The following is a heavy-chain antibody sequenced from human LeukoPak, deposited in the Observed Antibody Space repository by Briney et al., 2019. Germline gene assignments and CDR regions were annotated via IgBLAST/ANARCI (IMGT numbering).Heavy chain of an antibody. D-gene: IGHD3-22*01. CDR3: ARDLGYYDSSGDDY. Sequence: ASVKVSCKASGYTFTGYDMHWVRQAPGQGLEWMGWINPNSGGTNYAQKFQGRVTMTRDTSISTAYMELSRLRSDDTAVYYCARDLGYYDSSGDDYWGQGTLVTVSS. J-gene: IGHJ4*02. CDR1: GYTFTGYD. CDR2: INPNSGGT. V-gene: IGHV1-2*02.